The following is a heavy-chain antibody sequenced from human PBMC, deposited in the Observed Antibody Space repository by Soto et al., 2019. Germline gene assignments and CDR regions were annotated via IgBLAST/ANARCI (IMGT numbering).Heavy chain of an antibody. CDR2: ISSSSGYM. CDR3: ARDGSSNSWYSTDV. Sequence: EVQLVESGGGLVKPGGSLRLSCAASGFTFSTYTMNWVRQAPGKGLEWVSSISSSSGYMYYADSVKGRFTISRDNAKKSVYLQMKSLRAEDTAVYYCARDGSSNSWYSTDVWGQGTTVTVSS. CDR1: GFTFSTYT. V-gene: IGHV3-21*01. D-gene: IGHD2-2*02. J-gene: IGHJ6*02.